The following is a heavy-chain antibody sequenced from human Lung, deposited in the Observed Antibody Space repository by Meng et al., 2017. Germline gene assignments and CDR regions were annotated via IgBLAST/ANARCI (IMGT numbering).Heavy chain of an antibody. CDR1: GGSFSGYY. CDR2: INHSGST. D-gene: IGHD3-22*01. V-gene: IGHV4-34*01. CDR3: ARGRGTMIVVAFDY. Sequence: SETLSLTCAVYGGSFSGYYWSWIRQPPGKGLEWIGEINHSGSTNYNPSLKSRVTISVDTSKNQFSLKLSSVTAADTAVYYCARGRGTMIVVAFDYWGQGTLVTVSS. J-gene: IGHJ4*02.